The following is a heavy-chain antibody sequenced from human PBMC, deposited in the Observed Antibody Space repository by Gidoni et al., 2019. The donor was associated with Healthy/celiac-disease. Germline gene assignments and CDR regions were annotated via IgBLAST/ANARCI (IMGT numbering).Heavy chain of an antibody. CDR2: IRSKAYGGTT. J-gene: IGHJ4*02. V-gene: IGHV3-49*03. CDR1: GFPFGDYA. CDR3: TREGGLGCGGDCAVDY. Sequence: EVQLVESGGGLVQPGRSLRLSCTASGFPFGDYARSWFRQAPGKGLEWVGFIRSKAYGGTTEYAASVKGRFTISRDDSKSIAYLQMNSLKTEDTAVYYCTREGGLGCGGDCAVDYWGQGTLVTVSS. D-gene: IGHD2-21*02.